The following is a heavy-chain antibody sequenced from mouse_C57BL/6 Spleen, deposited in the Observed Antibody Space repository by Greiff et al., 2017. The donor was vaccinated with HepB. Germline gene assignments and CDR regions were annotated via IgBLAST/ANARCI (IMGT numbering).Heavy chain of an antibody. Sequence: EVQVVESGGGLVQPGGSLKLSCAASGFTFSDYGMAWVRQAPRKGPEWVAFISNLAYSIYYADTVTGRFTISRENAKNTLYLEMSSLRSEDTAMYYCAREESSPYYGSSLYAMDYWGQGTSVTVSS. CDR2: ISNLAYSI. V-gene: IGHV5-15*01. D-gene: IGHD1-1*01. CDR1: GFTFSDYG. J-gene: IGHJ4*01. CDR3: AREESSPYYGSSLYAMDY.